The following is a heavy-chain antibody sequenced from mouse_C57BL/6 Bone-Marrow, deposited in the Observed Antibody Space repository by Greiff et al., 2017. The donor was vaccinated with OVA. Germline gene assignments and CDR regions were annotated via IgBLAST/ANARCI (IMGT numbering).Heavy chain of an antibody. CDR2: IDPSDSET. J-gene: IGHJ1*03. CDR1: GYTFTSYW. V-gene: IGHV1-52*01. Sequence: VKLQQPGAELVRPGSSVKLSCKASGYTFTSYWMHWVKQRPIQGLEWIGNIDPSDSETHYNQKFKDKATLTVDKSSSTAYMQLSSLTSEDSAVYYCAKATTVVDWYFDVWGTGTTVTVSS. CDR3: AKATTVVDWYFDV. D-gene: IGHD1-1*01.